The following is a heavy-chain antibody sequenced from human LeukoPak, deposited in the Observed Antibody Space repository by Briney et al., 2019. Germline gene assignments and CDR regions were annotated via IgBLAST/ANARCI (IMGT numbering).Heavy chain of an antibody. V-gene: IGHV3-48*04. CDR3: AGFAAGGSYDYYMNV. CDR1: GFTFSNYT. Sequence: AGGSLRLSCAASGFTFSNYTMNWVRQPPGKGLGWVSNIGTSSTTIHYADSVKGRFTISRDTAKNSLYLQMNSLRADDTAFYYCAGFAAGGSYDYYMNVWGKGTTVTVSS. D-gene: IGHD3-10*01. J-gene: IGHJ6*03. CDR2: IGTSSTTI.